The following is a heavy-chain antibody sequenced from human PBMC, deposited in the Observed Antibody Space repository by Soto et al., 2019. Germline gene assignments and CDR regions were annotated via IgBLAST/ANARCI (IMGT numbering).Heavy chain of an antibody. CDR2: ISYDGSNK. V-gene: IGHV3-30*18. CDR3: AKEGPDSSTER. J-gene: IGHJ4*02. D-gene: IGHD6-13*01. Sequence: QVQLVESVGGVVQPGRSLRLSCAASGFTFSSYGMHWVRQAPGKGLEWVAVISYDGSNKYYADSVKGRFTISRDNSKNTLYLQMNSLRAEDTAVYYCAKEGPDSSTERWGQGTLVTVSS. CDR1: GFTFSSYG.